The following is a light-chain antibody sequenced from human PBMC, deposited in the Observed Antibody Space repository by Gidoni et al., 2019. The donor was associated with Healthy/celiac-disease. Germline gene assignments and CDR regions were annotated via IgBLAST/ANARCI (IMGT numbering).Light chain of an antibody. V-gene: IGKV1-39*01. CDR2: AAS. CDR1: QSISSY. Sequence: DIQMTQSPSSLSASVGDRVTITCRASQSISSYLNWYQQKPGKAPKLLIYAASSLQSGVPSRFSGSGSGTVFTLTISSLQPEDFATYYCQQSNSTPLTFDPGTKVDIK. CDR3: QQSNSTPLT. J-gene: IGKJ3*01.